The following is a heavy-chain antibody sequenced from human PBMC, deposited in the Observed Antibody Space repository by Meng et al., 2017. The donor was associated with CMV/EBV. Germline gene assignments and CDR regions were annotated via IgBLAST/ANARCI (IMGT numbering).Heavy chain of an antibody. CDR2: IRYDRSNK. J-gene: IGHJ6*02. D-gene: IGHD2-2*01. CDR3: ARDLVVPPEDYYYGMDV. CDR1: GFTFSNYA. Sequence: GGSLRLSCAASGFTFSNYAMHWVRQAPGKGPEWVAFIRYDRSNKYYADSVKGRFTISRDNAKNSLYLQMNSLRAEDTALYYCARDLVVPPEDYYYGMDVWGQGTTVTVSS. V-gene: IGHV3-30*02.